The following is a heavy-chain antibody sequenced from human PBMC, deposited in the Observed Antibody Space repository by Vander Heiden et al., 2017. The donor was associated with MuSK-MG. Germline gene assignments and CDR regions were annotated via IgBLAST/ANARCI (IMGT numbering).Heavy chain of an antibody. CDR2: IYPGDSDT. J-gene: IGHJ5*02. D-gene: IGHD3-3*01. Sequence: EVQLVQSGAEVKKPGESLKISCKGSGYTFSSYWVGWVRQRPGKGLEWMGIIYPGDSDTRYSPSFQGQVTISADKSISTVYLQWSSLMASDTAMYFCARHVEHQFLLNHWGQGTLVTVSS. CDR1: GYTFSSYW. CDR3: ARHVEHQFLLNH. V-gene: IGHV5-51*01.